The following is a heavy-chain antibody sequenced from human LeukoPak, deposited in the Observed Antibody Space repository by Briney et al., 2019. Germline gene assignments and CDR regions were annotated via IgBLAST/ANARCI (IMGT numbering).Heavy chain of an antibody. J-gene: IGHJ4*02. Sequence: GGSLCLSCAASGLPGSSNYMRWVRQAPGKGLEWVSVIYSDGNTYYADSVKGRFTISRDNSKNTLYLQQNRLRGEDTAVYYCASQTTVKYFFDYWGQGSLVTVSS. CDR1: GLPGSSNY. D-gene: IGHD4-17*01. CDR2: IYSDGNT. V-gene: IGHV3-53*01. CDR3: ASQTTVKYFFDY.